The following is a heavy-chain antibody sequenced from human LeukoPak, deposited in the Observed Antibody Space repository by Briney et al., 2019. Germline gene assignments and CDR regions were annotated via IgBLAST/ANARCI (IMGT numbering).Heavy chain of an antibody. D-gene: IGHD2-2*01. CDR1: GGSFSGYY. Sequence: SETLSLTCAVYGGSFSGYYWSWIRQPPGKGLEWIGEINHSGSTNYNPSLKSRVTISVDTSKNQFSLKLSSVTAVDTAVYYCARGGGYQLPPHYWGQGTLVTVSS. CDR2: INHSGST. CDR3: ARGGGYQLPPHY. J-gene: IGHJ4*02. V-gene: IGHV4-34*01.